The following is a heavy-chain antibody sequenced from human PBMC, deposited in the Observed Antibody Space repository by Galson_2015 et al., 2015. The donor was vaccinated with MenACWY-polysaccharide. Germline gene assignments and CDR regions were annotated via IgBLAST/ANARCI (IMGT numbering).Heavy chain of an antibody. CDR3: TRDRPIDY. CDR2: IRCKASGETT. J-gene: IGHJ4*02. CDR1: GFPFGDYA. Sequence: LRLSCAASGFPFGDYAMAWFRQAPGPGLEWVGFIRCKASGETTGYAASVKGRFTISRDDSKSTAYLQMNSLQTEDTAIYYCTRDRPIDYWGQGTLVTVSS. V-gene: IGHV3-49*03.